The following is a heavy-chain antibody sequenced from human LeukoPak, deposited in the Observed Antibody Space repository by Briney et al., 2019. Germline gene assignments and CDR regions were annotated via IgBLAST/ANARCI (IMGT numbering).Heavy chain of an antibody. CDR3: TRARDIVVVPAALDAFDI. D-gene: IGHD2-2*01. CDR2: IRSKAYGGTT. Sequence: GGSLRLSCTASGFTFGDYAMSWVRQAPGKGLEWVGFIRSKAYGGTTEYAASVKGRFTISRDDSKSIAYLQMNSLKTEDTAVYYCTRARDIVVVPAALDAFDIWGQGTMVTVSS. V-gene: IGHV3-49*04. J-gene: IGHJ3*02. CDR1: GFTFGDYA.